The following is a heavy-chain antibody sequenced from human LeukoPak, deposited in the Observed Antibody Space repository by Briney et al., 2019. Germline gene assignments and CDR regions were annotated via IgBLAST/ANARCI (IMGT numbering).Heavy chain of an antibody. Sequence: PSETLSLTCTVSDGSISSGGYYWSWIRQPPGKGLEWIGYIYYSGSTYYNPSLKSRVTISVDTSKNQFSLKLSSVTAADTAVYYCAREGCSSTSCYPVAFDIWGQGTMVTVSS. CDR3: AREGCSSTSCYPVAFDI. V-gene: IGHV4-31*03. CDR2: IYYSGST. J-gene: IGHJ3*02. D-gene: IGHD2-2*01. CDR1: DGSISSGGYY.